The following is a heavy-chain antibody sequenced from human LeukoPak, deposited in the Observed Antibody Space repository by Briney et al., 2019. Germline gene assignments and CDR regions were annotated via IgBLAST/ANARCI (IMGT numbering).Heavy chain of an antibody. J-gene: IGHJ4*02. D-gene: IGHD4-17*01. V-gene: IGHV1-69*04. CDR2: IIPILGIA. CDR1: GGTFSSYA. CDR3: ARDPDSGDYYFDY. Sequence: ASVKVSCKASGGTFSSYAISWGRQAPGRGREWRGRIIPILGIANYAQQFQGRVTITPDKSTSTAYMELSRLRSEDTAVYYCARDPDSGDYYFDYWGQGTLVTVSS.